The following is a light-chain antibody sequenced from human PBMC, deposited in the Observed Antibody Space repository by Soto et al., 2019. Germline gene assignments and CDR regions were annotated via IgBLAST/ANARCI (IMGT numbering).Light chain of an antibody. Sequence: EIVLTQSPGTLSLSPGERATLSCRASQSVSSSYLAWYQQKPGQAPRLLIYGASSRATGIPDRFSGSGSGTEFTLTITSLQSEDFAVYYCQQYKNWPPLTFGGGTKVDIK. CDR3: QQYKNWPPLT. V-gene: IGKV3-20*01. J-gene: IGKJ4*01. CDR1: QSVSSSY. CDR2: GAS.